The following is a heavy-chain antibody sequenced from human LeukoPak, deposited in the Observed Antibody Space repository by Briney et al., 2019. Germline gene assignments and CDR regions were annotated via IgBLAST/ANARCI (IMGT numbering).Heavy chain of an antibody. CDR3: ARGLVGATTDY. D-gene: IGHD1-26*01. J-gene: IGHJ4*02. CDR2: INHSGST. Sequence: SETLSLTCGVSGGAFSGYYWSWIRQAPGKGLEWIGEINHSGSTNYNPSLKSRVTISVDTSKNQFSLKLSSVTAADTAVYYCARGLVGATTDYWGQGTLVTVSS. V-gene: IGHV4-34*01. CDR1: GGAFSGYY.